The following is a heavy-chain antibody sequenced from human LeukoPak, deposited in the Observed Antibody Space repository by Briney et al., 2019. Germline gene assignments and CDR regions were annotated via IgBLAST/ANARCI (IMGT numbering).Heavy chain of an antibody. D-gene: IGHD6-19*01. CDR2: IIPIFGTA. V-gene: IGHV1-69*06. Sequence: SVKVSCKASGGTFSSYAISWVRQGPGQGLEWMGGIIPIFGTANYAQKFQGRVTVIADTSTSTAYMELSSLRSEDTAVYYCARDYPAVAGIILAGWGQGTLVTVSS. J-gene: IGHJ4*02. CDR1: GGTFSSYA. CDR3: ARDYPAVAGIILAG.